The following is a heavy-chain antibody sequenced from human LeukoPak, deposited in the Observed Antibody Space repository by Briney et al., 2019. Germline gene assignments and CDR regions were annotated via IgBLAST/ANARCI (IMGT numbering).Heavy chain of an antibody. CDR1: GYTFTSYD. J-gene: IGHJ3*02. V-gene: IGHV1-8*01. CDR3: ARELVAGTAFDI. D-gene: IGHD6-25*01. Sequence: ASVKVSCKASGYTFTSYDINWVRQATGQGLEWMGWMNPNSGNTGYAQKFQGRVTMTRDTSISTAYMELSRLRSDDTAVYYCARELVAGTAFDIWGQGTMVTVSS. CDR2: MNPNSGNT.